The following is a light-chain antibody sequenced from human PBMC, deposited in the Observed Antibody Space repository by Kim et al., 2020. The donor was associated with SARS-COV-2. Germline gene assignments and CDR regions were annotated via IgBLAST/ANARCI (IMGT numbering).Light chain of an antibody. V-gene: IGKV3-11*01. CDR1: QSISSY. CDR3: QQRSTWPPWT. Sequence: SPAERATLSCRTSQSISSYLAWYQQKPGQAPRLLIYEASNRATGIPARFSGSGSGTDFTLTISSLEPEDFAIYYCQQRSTWPPWTFGQGTKVDIK. J-gene: IGKJ1*01. CDR2: EAS.